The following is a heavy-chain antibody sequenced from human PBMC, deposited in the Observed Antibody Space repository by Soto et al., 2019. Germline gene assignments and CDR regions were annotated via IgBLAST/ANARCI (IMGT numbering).Heavy chain of an antibody. J-gene: IGHJ4*02. CDR3: AKSREPGSGNRYYFDY. V-gene: IGHV3-23*01. CDR1: GFTFSSYA. CDR2: ISGSGGST. Sequence: GGSLRLSCAASGFTFSSYAMSWVRQAPGKGLEWVSAISGSGGSTYYADSVKGRFTISRDNSKNTLYLQMNSLRAEDTAVYYCAKSREPGSGNRYYFDYWGQGTLVTVSS. D-gene: IGHD3-3*01.